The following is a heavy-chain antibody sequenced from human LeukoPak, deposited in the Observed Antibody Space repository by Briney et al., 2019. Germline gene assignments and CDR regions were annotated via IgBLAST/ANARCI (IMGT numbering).Heavy chain of an antibody. V-gene: IGHV4-31*03. Sequence: SETLSLTCTVSGGSISSGGYYWSWIRQHPGKGLEWIGYIYYSGSTYYNPSLKSRVTISVDTSKNQCSLKLSSVTAADTAVYYCARGEEVVPAATPWFDPWGQGTLVTVSS. CDR3: ARGEEVVPAATPWFDP. CDR2: IYYSGST. D-gene: IGHD2-2*01. CDR1: GGSISSGGYY. J-gene: IGHJ5*02.